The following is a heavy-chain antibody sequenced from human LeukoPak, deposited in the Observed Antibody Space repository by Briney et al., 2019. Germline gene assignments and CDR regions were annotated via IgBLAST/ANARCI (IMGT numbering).Heavy chain of an antibody. D-gene: IGHD3-22*01. CDR1: GGSISSYY. Sequence: SETLSLTCTVSGGSISSYYWTWIRQPAGKGLEWIGRIYTSGSTKYSPSLKSRVTMSVDTSKNQFSLKLTSVTAADTAVYYCARVSYYYESNDYYSNYYFDYWGQGTLVPVSS. CDR2: IYTSGST. CDR3: ARVSYYYESNDYYSNYYFDY. J-gene: IGHJ4*02. V-gene: IGHV4-4*07.